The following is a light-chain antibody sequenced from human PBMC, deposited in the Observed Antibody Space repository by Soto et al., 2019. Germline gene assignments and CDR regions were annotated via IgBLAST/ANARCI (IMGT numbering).Light chain of an antibody. CDR1: QSLGSD. Sequence: EIVMTQSPGTLSLSPGDTATLSCRASQSLGSDLAWYQQKPGQAPRLLIFGASARPPGIPARISGSGFGTEVTLTISSLRSEDFAVYCCQQYYNWHRTFGQGNKVEI. V-gene: IGKV3-15*01. CDR3: QQYYNWHRT. J-gene: IGKJ1*01. CDR2: GAS.